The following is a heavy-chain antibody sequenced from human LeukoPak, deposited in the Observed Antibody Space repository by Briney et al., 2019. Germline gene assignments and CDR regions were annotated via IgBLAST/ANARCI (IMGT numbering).Heavy chain of an antibody. CDR1: VFTFSSYA. CDR3: AKDYCTITTCSFDS. J-gene: IGHJ4*02. CDR2: ISGSGDTT. V-gene: IGHV3-23*01. Sequence: GGSLRLSCAASVFTFSSYAMSWVRQAPGKGLEWVSGISGSGDTTYYADSVKGRFTISRDNSNNTLYLQMNILRAEDTAVYYCAKDYCTITTCSFDSWGQGTLVTVSS. D-gene: IGHD2-2*01.